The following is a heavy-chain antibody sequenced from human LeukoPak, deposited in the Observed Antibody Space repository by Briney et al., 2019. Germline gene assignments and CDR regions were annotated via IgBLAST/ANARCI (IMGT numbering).Heavy chain of an antibody. CDR3: AKRSGYTAGWFFDF. J-gene: IGHJ4*02. V-gene: IGHV3-23*01. CDR2: ISGSGDNT. CDR1: GFSFSSYA. D-gene: IGHD5-12*01. Sequence: GGSLRLSCAASGFSFSSYAMSWVRQAPGKGLEWVSSISGSGDNTYYAESVKGRFTISRDNSKNSLFLQMNSLRAEDTAVFYCAKRSGYTAGWFFDFWGQGTLVTVSS.